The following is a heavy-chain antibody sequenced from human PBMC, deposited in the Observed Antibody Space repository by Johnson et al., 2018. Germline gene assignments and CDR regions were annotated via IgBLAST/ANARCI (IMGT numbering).Heavy chain of an antibody. V-gene: IGHV4-59*01. CDR2: IYYSGST. Sequence: QVQLQESGPGLVKPSVTLSLTCTVSGGSISSYYWSWLRQPPGTGLEWLGYIYYSGSTNYNPSLKSRVTISVDTSKNQFSLKLGSVTAADTAVYYCARDPYTIFGAHNAFDIWGQGTMVTVSS. D-gene: IGHD3-3*01. CDR1: GGSISSYY. CDR3: ARDPYTIFGAHNAFDI. J-gene: IGHJ3*02.